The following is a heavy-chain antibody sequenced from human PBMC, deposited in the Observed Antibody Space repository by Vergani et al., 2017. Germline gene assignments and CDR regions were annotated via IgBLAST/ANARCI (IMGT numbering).Heavy chain of an antibody. Sequence: QVQLVHPGAKVKKPGASVKVSCRPSGKTFTSYDINWLRQATGQGLEWMGWINPNSGGTNYAQKFQGRVTMTRDTSISTAYMELSRLRSDDTAVYYCARVGDYKFDYWGQGTLVTVSS. CDR3: ARVGDYKFDY. V-gene: IGHV1-2*02. CDR1: GKTFTSYD. CDR2: INPNSGGT. D-gene: IGHD4-17*01. J-gene: IGHJ4*02.